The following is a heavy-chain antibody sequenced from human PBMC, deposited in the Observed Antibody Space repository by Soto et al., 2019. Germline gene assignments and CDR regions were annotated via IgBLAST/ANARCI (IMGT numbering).Heavy chain of an antibody. J-gene: IGHJ5*02. CDR3: ARSPSPGGHYGGPQGLFDP. D-gene: IGHD4-17*01. Sequence: ASVKVSCKASGYSFTNYGINWVRQAPGQGLEWMGWISAYSGDTNYAQRLQGRVTMTRDTSTNTAYMELRSLRSDDTAIYYCARSPSPGGHYGGPQGLFDPLGQGTLVTVYS. CDR2: ISAYSGDT. V-gene: IGHV1-18*04. CDR1: GYSFTNYG.